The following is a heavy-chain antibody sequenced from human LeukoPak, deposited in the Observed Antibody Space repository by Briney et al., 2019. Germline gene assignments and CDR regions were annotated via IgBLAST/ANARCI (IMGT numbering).Heavy chain of an antibody. CDR1: GFTFSSYG. CDR3: ARENVSGYYDSSGYSPFDY. J-gene: IGHJ4*02. CDR2: ISSSSKTI. V-gene: IGHV3-48*04. Sequence: HPGGSLRLSCAASGFTFSSYGMHWVRQAPGKGLEWVSYISSSSKTIYYADSVKGRFTISRDNAKNSLYLQMNSLRAEDTAVYYCARENVSGYYDSSGYSPFDYWGQGTLVTVSS. D-gene: IGHD3-22*01.